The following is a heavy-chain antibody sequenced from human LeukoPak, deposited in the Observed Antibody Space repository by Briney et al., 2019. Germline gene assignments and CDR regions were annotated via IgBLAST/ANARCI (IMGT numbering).Heavy chain of an antibody. CDR3: ATDLRRLYFDQ. D-gene: IGHD5/OR15-5a*01. CDR2: IYHSGDT. J-gene: IGHJ4*02. Sequence: SETLSLTCAVSGYSISSRYYWGWIRQPPGKGLEWIGSIYHSGDTYYNPSLRSRVTISVATSKNYFSLKLSSVTAADTAVYYCATDLRRLYFDQWSQGTLVTVSS. V-gene: IGHV4-38-2*02. CDR1: GYSISSRYY.